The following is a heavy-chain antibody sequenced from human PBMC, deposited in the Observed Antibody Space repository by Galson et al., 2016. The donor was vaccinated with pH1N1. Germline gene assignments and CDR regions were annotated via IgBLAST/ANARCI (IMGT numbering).Heavy chain of an antibody. Sequence: TLSLTCTASGGSMNSADYYWSWIRQPPGKGLEWIGYIYYSGTTYFSPSLKSRLSMSVDMSNNQFSLTLNSVTAADTAVSYCARGEGIRYYYSGMDVWGQGTTVTVFS. CDR3: ARGEGIRYYYSGMDV. D-gene: IGHD3-16*01. CDR2: IYYSGTT. J-gene: IGHJ6*02. V-gene: IGHV4-30-4*01. CDR1: GGSMNSADYY.